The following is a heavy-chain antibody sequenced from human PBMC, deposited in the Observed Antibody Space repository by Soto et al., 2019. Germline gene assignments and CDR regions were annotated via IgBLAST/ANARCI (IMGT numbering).Heavy chain of an antibody. CDR2: MNPNSGNT. D-gene: IGHD2-8*01. CDR3: ARAPGYGGNGWLDP. V-gene: IGHV1-8*01. Sequence: QVQLVQSGAEVKRPGASVMVSCRATGYTFKNYDINWVRQATGQGLEWMGRMNPNSGNTCYAQKFQGRVTMTRNTSLSTAYLELSSRRSEDTAVYYCARAPGYGGNGWLDPWGQGTLVTVSS. J-gene: IGHJ5*02. CDR1: GYTFKNYD.